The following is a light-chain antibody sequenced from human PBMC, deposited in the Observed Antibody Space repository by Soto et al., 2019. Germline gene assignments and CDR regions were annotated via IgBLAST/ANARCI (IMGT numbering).Light chain of an antibody. Sequence: EIVLTQSPATLSLSPGERATLSCRASQSISSYLAWYQHKPGQAPRLLVYGASSRATGIPDRFSGSGSGTDFTLTISRLEPEDFAVYYCQQYGSSPLTFGGGTKVDIK. V-gene: IGKV3-20*01. CDR2: GAS. CDR3: QQYGSSPLT. CDR1: QSISSY. J-gene: IGKJ4*01.